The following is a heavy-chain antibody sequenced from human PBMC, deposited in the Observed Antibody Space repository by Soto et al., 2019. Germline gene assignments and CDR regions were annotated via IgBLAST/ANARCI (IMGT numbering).Heavy chain of an antibody. J-gene: IGHJ5*02. CDR1: GGSISSSSYF. CDR3: SRRAPEGFDP. CDR2: IDFRGTT. Sequence: QLRLQESGPRLAKPSETLSLTCTVSGGSISSSSYFWAWIRRPPGKGLEWIGSIDFRGTTYTNPPLESRVTISVDTSKNHFSLKLDSVTAADTALYYCSRRAPEGFDPWGRGTLVTVSS. V-gene: IGHV4-39*02.